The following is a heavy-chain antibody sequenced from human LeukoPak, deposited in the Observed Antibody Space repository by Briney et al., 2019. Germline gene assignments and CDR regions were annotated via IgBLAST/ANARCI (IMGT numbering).Heavy chain of an antibody. J-gene: IGHJ4*02. V-gene: IGHV3-30*04. CDR2: ISYDGSNK. D-gene: IGHD6-19*01. CDR3: AKDDHSGWSAPDY. CDR1: GFTFSSYA. Sequence: PGRSLRLSCAASGFTFSSYAMHWVRQAPGKGLEWVAVISYDGSNKYYADSVKGRFTISRDNSKNTLYLQMNSLRAEDTAVYYCAKDDHSGWSAPDYWGQGTLVTVSS.